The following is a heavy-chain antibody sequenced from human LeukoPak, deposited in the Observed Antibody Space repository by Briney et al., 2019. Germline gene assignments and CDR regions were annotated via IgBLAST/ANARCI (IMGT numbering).Heavy chain of an antibody. D-gene: IGHD2-2*01. CDR2: IKQDGSEK. CDR3: AKGNIPFCSSTSCPLGY. V-gene: IGHV3-7*01. J-gene: IGHJ4*02. CDR1: GFTFSSYW. Sequence: PGGSLRLSCAASGFTFSSYWMSWVRQAPGKGLEWVANIKQDGSEKYYVDSVKGRFTISRDNAKNSLYLQMNSLRAEDTAVYYCAKGNIPFCSSTSCPLGYWGQGTLVTVSS.